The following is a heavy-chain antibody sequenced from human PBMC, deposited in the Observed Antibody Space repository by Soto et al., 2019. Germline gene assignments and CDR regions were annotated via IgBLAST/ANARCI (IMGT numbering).Heavy chain of an antibody. V-gene: IGHV1-69*12. CDR1: GGTFSSYA. D-gene: IGHD3-16*02. J-gene: IGHJ6*02. CDR3: AIPVEVISYYYYGMDV. CDR2: IIPIFGTA. Sequence: QVQLVQSGAEVKKPGSSVKVSCKASGGTFSSYAISWVRQAPGQGLEWMGGIIPIFGTANYAQKFQGRVTITADESTSTAYMELRSLRAEDTAVYYCAIPVEVISYYYYGMDVWGQGTTVTVSS.